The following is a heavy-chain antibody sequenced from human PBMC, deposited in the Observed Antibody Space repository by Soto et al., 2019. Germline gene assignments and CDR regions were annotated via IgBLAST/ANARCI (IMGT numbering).Heavy chain of an antibody. Sequence: GELLRVSCRGAGYSITSYWISWVRQMPGKGLEWMGRIDPSDSYTNYSPSFQGHVTISADKSISTAYLQWSSLKASDTAMYYCASDSGYPELLPWGQGTLVTVSS. CDR1: GYSITSYW. CDR3: ASDSGYPELLP. V-gene: IGHV5-10-1*01. J-gene: IGHJ5*02. CDR2: IDPSDSYT. D-gene: IGHD5-12*01.